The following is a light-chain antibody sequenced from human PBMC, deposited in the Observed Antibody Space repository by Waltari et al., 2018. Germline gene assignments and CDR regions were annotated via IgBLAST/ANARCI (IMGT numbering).Light chain of an antibody. Sequence: AIRMTHSPSSLAASTGDRVNITCRASQGISSYLAWYQQKPGKAPKLIMYATSTMQSGVPSRFSGSVSGTDFTLTISCLQSEDFATYYCQQYYTYPRTFGQGTKVET. CDR1: QGISSY. CDR3: QQYYTYPRT. J-gene: IGKJ1*01. V-gene: IGKV1-8*01. CDR2: ATS.